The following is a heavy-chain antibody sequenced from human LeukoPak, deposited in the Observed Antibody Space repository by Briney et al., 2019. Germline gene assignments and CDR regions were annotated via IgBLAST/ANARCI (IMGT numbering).Heavy chain of an antibody. Sequence: SETLSLTCSVSGASISSRDHYWGWIRQPPGKGLEWIGSIYYSGIPYYNPSLKSRVTVSVDTPKNHFSLKLTSVTATDTAIYYCARQGPQNWFDPWGQGTLVTVSS. CDR1: GASISSRDHY. V-gene: IGHV4-39*01. J-gene: IGHJ5*02. CDR3: ARQGPQNWFDP. CDR2: IYYSGIP.